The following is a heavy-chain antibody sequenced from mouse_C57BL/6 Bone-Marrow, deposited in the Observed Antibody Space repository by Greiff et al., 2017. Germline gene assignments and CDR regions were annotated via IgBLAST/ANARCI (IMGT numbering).Heavy chain of an antibody. CDR1: GFTFSDFY. CDR3: ARDNYGKGYFDV. J-gene: IGHJ1*03. Sequence: EVKLMESGGGLVQSGRSLRLSCATSGFTFSDFYMEWVRQAPGKGLEWIAASRNKANDYTTEYSASVKGRFIVSRDTSQSILYLQMNALRAEDTAIYYCARDNYGKGYFDVWGTGTTVTVSS. V-gene: IGHV7-1*01. D-gene: IGHD1-1*01. CDR2: SRNKANDYTT.